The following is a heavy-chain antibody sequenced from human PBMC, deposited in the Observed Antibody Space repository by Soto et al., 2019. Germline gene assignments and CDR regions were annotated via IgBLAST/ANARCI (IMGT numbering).Heavy chain of an antibody. J-gene: IGHJ4*02. D-gene: IGHD1-26*01. Sequence: SETLSLTCTVSGGSITSYYWTWIRQPPGKGLEWIGYIFYSGSTNYNPSLKSRVTISVDTSKKQFSLKLSSVTAADTALYYCARESPSGNYYDYWGQATLVTV. CDR3: ARESPSGNYYDY. V-gene: IGHV4-59*01. CDR2: IFYSGST. CDR1: GGSITSYY.